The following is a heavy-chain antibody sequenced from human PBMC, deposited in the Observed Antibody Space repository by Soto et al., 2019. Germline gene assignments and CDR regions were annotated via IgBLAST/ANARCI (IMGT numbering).Heavy chain of an antibody. CDR3: ARERAYYDS. Sequence: SSETLSLTCTVSSGSIDTGGYFWNWIRQHPGKGLEWIGHIYHNGMTSYNPSLKSRSAISIDTSKNQFSLQLTSVTAADTAVYYCARERAYYDSWGQGTMVTVSS. J-gene: IGHJ4*02. CDR1: SGSIDTGGYF. CDR2: IYHNGMT. V-gene: IGHV4-31*03.